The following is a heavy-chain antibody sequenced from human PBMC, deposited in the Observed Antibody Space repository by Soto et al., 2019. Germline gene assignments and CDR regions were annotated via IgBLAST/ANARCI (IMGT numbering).Heavy chain of an antibody. D-gene: IGHD3-22*01. CDR3: ARDTYYYDSSGYYPHAFDI. J-gene: IGHJ3*02. CDR1: GGTFSSYA. CDR2: IIPIFGTA. V-gene: IGHV1-69*13. Sequence: SSVKVSCKASGGTFSSYAISWVRQAPGQGLEWMGGIIPIFGTANYAQKFQGRVTITADESTSTAYMELSSLRSEDTAVYYCARDTYYYDSSGYYPHAFDIWGQGTMVTVSS.